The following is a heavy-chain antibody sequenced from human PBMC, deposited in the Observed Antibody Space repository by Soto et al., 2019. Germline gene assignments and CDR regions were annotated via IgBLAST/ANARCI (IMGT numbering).Heavy chain of an antibody. J-gene: IGHJ4*02. CDR2: IYWDHVK. D-gene: IGHD3-10*01. CDR1: GFSLSTSGVG. V-gene: IGHV2-5*02. CDR3: AHRGTAFDY. Sequence: QITLKESGPTLVNPTQPLMLTCTFSGFSLSTSGVGVGWMRQPPGKALEWLALIYWDHVKRYSPSLKSRPTITKDTSKNQVVLTMTNMDPVDTATYYCAHRGTAFDYWGQGTLVTVSS.